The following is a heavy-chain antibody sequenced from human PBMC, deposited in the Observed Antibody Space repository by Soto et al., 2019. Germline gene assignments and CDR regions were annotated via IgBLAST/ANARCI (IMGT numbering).Heavy chain of an antibody. D-gene: IGHD3-22*01. CDR1: GGTFSSYT. CDR2: IIPILGIA. J-gene: IGHJ4*02. V-gene: IGHV1-69*08. CDR3: ARDYYDSSGYYSFDY. Sequence: QVQLVQSGAEVKKPGSSVKVSCKASGGTFSSYTISWVRQAPGQGLEWMGRIIPILGIANYAQKFKGRVTITADKSTSTAYMELSSLRSEDTAVYYCARDYYDSSGYYSFDYWGQGTLVTVSS.